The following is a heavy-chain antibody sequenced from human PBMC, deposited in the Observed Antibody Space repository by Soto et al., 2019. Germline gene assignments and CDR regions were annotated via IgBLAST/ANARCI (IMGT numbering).Heavy chain of an antibody. Sequence: PGESLKISCRASGYDFTSYWIGWVRQKPGKGLEWMAMIYPGDSDTRDSPSFQGQVTISADKSTSTAYLQWSNLKASDTAMYYCARRRSGTAFDIWGQGTMVTVSS. J-gene: IGHJ3*02. CDR1: GYDFTSYW. CDR3: ARRRSGTAFDI. V-gene: IGHV5-51*01. CDR2: IYPGDSDT.